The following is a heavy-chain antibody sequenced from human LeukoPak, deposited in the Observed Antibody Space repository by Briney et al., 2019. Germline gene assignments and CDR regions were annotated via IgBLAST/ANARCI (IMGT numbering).Heavy chain of an antibody. CDR2: INLDGSEK. CDR3: ASESSGRLSDAFDI. V-gene: IGHV3-7*01. J-gene: IGHJ3*02. Sequence: GGSLRLSCTASGFIFSTSWMTWVRQAPGKGLEWVANINLDGSEKYYVDSVKGRFTISRDNAKNSLYLQMNSLRAEDTAVYYCASESSGRLSDAFDIWGQGTMVTVSS. D-gene: IGHD6-19*01. CDR1: GFIFSTSW.